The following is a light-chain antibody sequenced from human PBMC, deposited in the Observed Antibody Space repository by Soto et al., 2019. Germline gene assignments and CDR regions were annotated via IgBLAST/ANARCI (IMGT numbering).Light chain of an antibody. CDR2: GAS. CDR3: QQPNSFPLT. V-gene: IGKV1-12*01. J-gene: IGKJ5*01. CDR1: QGISRW. Sequence: DIQMTQSPSFVSASVGDRVTITCRARQGISRWLAWYQQRPGKAPELLIYGASSLQSGVPSRFSGSGSGTDFTLTISSLQPEYFATYYCQQPNSFPLTGGQGTRLEIK.